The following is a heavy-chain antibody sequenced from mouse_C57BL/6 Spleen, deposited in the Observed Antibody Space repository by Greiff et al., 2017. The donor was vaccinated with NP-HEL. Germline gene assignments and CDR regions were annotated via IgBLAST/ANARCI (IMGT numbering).Heavy chain of an antibody. CDR3: ARSYYYGSSYGYFDV. J-gene: IGHJ1*03. CDR2: IYPGDGDT. V-gene: IGHV1-82*01. CDR1: GYAFSSSW. Sequence: QVQLQQSGPELVKPGASVKISCKASGYAFSSSWMNWVKQRPGKGLEWIGRIYPGDGDTNYNGKFKGKATLTADKSSSTAYMQLSSLTSEESAVYFCARSYYYGSSYGYFDVWGTGTTVTVSS. D-gene: IGHD1-1*01.